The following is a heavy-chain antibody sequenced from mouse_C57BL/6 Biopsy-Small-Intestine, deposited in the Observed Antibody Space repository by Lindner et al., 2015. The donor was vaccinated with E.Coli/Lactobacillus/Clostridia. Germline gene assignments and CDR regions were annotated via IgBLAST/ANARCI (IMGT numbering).Heavy chain of an antibody. CDR3: ARSHQKGLEY. CDR1: GYTFTNYY. Sequence: SVKVSCKASGYTFTNYYIHWVRQAPGQGLEWMGIFNPGGAGSRYAQKFQGRLTMTGDTSTSTVYMELSSLRSDDTAVYYCARSHQKGLEYWGQGALVTVSS. V-gene: IGHV1S61*01. CDR2: FNPGGAGS. J-gene: IGHJ4*01. D-gene: IGHD3-3*01.